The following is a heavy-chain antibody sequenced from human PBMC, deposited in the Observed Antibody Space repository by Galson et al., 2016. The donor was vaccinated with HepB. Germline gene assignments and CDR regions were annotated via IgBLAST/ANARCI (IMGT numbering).Heavy chain of an antibody. V-gene: IGHV3-30*18. CDR2: DSMDGRRK. J-gene: IGHJ4*02. Sequence: SLRLSCAASGFTFNGYGMHWVRQAPGKGLEWVAADSMDGRRKWYAESVESRFTISRDNFNNMLYLQMSSLIPDDTAVYFCAKRHEYCPPVGCSVDYWGQGTLVSVSS. D-gene: IGHD2/OR15-2a*01. CDR3: AKRHEYCPPVGCSVDY. CDR1: GFTFNGYG.